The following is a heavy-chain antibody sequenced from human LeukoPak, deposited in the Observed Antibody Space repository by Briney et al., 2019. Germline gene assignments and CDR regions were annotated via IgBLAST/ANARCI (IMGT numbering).Heavy chain of an antibody. Sequence: GGSLRLSCAASGFTFSDYALIWVRQAPGKGLEWVANIKQDGSEAYYMDSVKGRFTISRDNAKNLLYLRMSSLRDDDTALYYCARIAAAVPDQWGQGTLVTVSS. CDR3: ARIAAAVPDQ. D-gene: IGHD6-13*01. CDR1: GFTFSDYA. V-gene: IGHV3-7*01. CDR2: IKQDGSEA. J-gene: IGHJ5*02.